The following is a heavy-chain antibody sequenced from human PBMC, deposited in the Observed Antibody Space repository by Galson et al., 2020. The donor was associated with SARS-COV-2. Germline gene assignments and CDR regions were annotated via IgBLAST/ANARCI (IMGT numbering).Heavy chain of an antibody. CDR1: GFRFNDYA. J-gene: IGHJ4*02. CDR3: ARETGDYDSSNFDY. CDR2: ISFDGTTS. D-gene: IGHD3-22*01. Sequence: GGSQRLTCVTSGFRFNDYAMNWVSQATGKELECVTTISFDGTTSYTDSVKGRFTISRDNSKSTLYLQMNTPRADDTAVYYCARETGDYDSSNFDYWGQGTLVTVSS. V-gene: IGHV3-30-3*01.